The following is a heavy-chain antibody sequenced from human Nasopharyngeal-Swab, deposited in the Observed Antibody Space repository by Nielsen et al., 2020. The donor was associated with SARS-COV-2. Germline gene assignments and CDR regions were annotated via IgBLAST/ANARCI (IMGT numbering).Heavy chain of an antibody. D-gene: IGHD3-10*01. CDR1: GFTFRSYG. CDR3: AKDYYGSGGAYYFDY. Sequence: GGSLRLSCAASGFTFRSYGMNWVRQAPGKGLEWVSSISSSSAYIYYADSVKGRFTISRDNAKNSLYLQMNSLRAEDTVVYYCAKDYYGSGGAYYFDYWGQGTLVTVSS. CDR2: ISSSSAYI. V-gene: IGHV3-21*01. J-gene: IGHJ4*02.